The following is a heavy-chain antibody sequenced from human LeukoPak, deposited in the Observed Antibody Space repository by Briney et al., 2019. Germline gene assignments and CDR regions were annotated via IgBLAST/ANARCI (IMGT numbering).Heavy chain of an antibody. CDR2: GYFRGNT. CDR1: GGSISSGAYY. D-gene: IGHD2-2*01. CDR3: ARGLAEQLLRRAFDI. Sequence: SETLSLTCTVSGGSISSGAYYWSWIRQVPGKGLEWIGYGYFRGNTFYNPSLKGRVTISVDTSNNHFSLQLNSVTAADTAVYYCARGLAEQLLRRAFDIWGQGTQVTVSS. V-gene: IGHV4-31*03. J-gene: IGHJ3*02.